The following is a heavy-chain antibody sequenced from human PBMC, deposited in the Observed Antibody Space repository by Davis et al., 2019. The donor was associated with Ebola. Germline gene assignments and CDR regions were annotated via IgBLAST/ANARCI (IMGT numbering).Heavy chain of an antibody. J-gene: IGHJ6*02. CDR3: ARHLPHSSTWDYYYNGMDV. D-gene: IGHD6-13*01. V-gene: IGHV5-51*01. CDR1: GYSFTTYR. CDR2: IYFGDSDT. Sequence: ESPKTHLYGLGYSFTTYRIARVRQMPEKGPEWIRIIYFGDSDTRHSRSFQGQVTISVDRSISTAYLQWSSLKASDTAMYYCARHLPHSSTWDYYYNGMDVWGQGTTVTVS.